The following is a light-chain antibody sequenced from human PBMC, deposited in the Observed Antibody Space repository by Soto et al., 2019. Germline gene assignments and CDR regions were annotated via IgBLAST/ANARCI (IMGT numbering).Light chain of an antibody. CDR3: TSYTTSSTYV. V-gene: IGLV2-14*01. CDR1: SSDVGGYTY. J-gene: IGLJ1*01. CDR2: EVS. Sequence: QSVLTRPASVSGSPGQSITISCTGTSSDVGGYTYVSWYQQHPGKAPKLMIYEVSNRPSGVSNRFSGSKSGNTASLTISGLQAEDEADYYCTSYTTSSTYVFGTGTKVTVL.